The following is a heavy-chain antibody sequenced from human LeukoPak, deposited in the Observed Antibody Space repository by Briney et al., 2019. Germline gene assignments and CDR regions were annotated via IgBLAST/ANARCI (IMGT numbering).Heavy chain of an antibody. J-gene: IGHJ5*02. CDR1: GFHLHTYE. Sequence: GGSLRLSCAASGFHLHTYEMNWVRQAPGKGLEWIADITISGHTKNYADSVKGRFTISRDSARTSLYLQMNGLRVEDTGVYFCARGDPHADLWGQGTLVTVSS. CDR3: ARGDPHADL. CDR2: ITISGHTK. V-gene: IGHV3-48*03.